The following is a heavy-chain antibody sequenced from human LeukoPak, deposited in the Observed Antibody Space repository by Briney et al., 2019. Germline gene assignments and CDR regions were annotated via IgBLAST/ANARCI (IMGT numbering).Heavy chain of an antibody. J-gene: IGHJ4*02. D-gene: IGHD1-26*01. Sequence: SETLSLTCTISRGSISSYFWSWIRPTPRQGLEWIGYIYYTGSTNYNPSLKSRVIISLDTSKNQFSLKLSSVTAADTAVYYCARTLSRWDPFDYWGQGTLVTVSS. V-gene: IGHV4-59*01. CDR2: IYYTGST. CDR3: ARTLSRWDPFDY. CDR1: RGSISSYF.